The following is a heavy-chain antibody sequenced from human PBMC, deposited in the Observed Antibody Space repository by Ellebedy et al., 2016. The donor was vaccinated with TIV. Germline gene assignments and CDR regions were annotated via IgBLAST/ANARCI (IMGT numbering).Heavy chain of an antibody. V-gene: IGHV1-46*01. Sequence: AASVKVSCKASGYTFTSYYIHWMRQAPGQGLEWMGIMNANDGDTTYAQKFQGRVTMTRDTSTPTVYMELTSPRFEDTAVYYCARAAAMTKVSSPSAYWGQGTLVTVSS. D-gene: IGHD4-17*01. CDR2: MNANDGDT. J-gene: IGHJ4*02. CDR3: ARAAAMTKVSSPSAY. CDR1: GYTFTSYY.